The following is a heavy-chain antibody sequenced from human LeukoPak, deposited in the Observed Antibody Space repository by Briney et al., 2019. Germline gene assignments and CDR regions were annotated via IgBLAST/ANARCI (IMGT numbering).Heavy chain of an antibody. CDR3: ARGDGNYFDY. V-gene: IGHV4-61*02. J-gene: IGHJ4*02. D-gene: IGHD1-1*01. CDR2: FYSGDT. CDR1: GGSIGSGSNH. Sequence: SETLSLTCTVSGGSIGSGSNHWSWIRQPAGKGLEWIGRFYSGDTHYNPSLKSRVTISVDTSKTHFSLNLNSMTAADTAVYYCARGDGNYFDYWGQGALVTVSS.